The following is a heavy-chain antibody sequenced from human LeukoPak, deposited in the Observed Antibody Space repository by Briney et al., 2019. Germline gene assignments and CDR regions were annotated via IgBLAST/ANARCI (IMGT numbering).Heavy chain of an antibody. J-gene: IGHJ4*02. CDR2: INQDGSAK. D-gene: IGHD4-17*01. CDR1: GFTFSIYW. CDR3: ARAGTTGSVDF. V-gene: IGHV3-7*01. Sequence: GESLRLSCAVSGFTFSIYWVSWVRQAPGKGLEWVANINQDGSAKYYVDSVKGRFTISRDNAKNSLFLQMNSLRAEDTAVYYCARAGTTGSVDFWGQGTLVTVSS.